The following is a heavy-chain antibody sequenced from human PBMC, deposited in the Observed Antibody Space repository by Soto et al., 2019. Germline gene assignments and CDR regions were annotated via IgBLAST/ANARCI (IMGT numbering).Heavy chain of an antibody. Sequence: QVQLLQSGAEVKRPGASVKVSCRASGYTFTNYDVSWVRQAPGQGLEWMGWLSPATGKTKTTHLPQFRGRVRMTWDTSGATAYLEVVDLASSDTAVYYGGGGGAAHYEFWAEPRGDWGASWGQGTLVTVSS. CDR2: LSPATGKT. CDR1: GYTFTNYD. CDR3: GGGGAAHYEFWAEPRGDWGAS. V-gene: IGHV1-8*01. D-gene: IGHD3-3*01. J-gene: IGHJ4*02.